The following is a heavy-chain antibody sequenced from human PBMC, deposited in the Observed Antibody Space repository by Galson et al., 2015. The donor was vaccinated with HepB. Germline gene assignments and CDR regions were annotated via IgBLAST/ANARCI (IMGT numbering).Heavy chain of an antibody. CDR3: ARDSGYYYYYGMDV. V-gene: IGHV3-48*02. D-gene: IGHD5-12*01. J-gene: IGHJ6*02. CDR2: ISSSSSTI. Sequence: LRLSCAASGFTFSSYSMNWVRQAPGKGLEWVSYISSSSSTIYYADSVKGRFTISRDNAKNSLYLQMNSLRDEDTAVYYCARDSGYYYYYGMDVWGQGTTVTVSS. CDR1: GFTFSSYS.